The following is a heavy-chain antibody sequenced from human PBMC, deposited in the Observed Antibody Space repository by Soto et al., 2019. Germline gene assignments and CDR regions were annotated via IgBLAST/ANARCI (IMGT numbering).Heavy chain of an antibody. CDR3: ARLESYCSGGSCTEFDP. J-gene: IGHJ5*02. V-gene: IGHV4-59*08. D-gene: IGHD2-15*01. CDR2: IYYSGST. Sequence: PSETLSLTCTVSGGSISSYYWSWIRQPPGKGLEWIGYIYYSGSTNYNPSLKSRVTISVDTSKNQFSLKLSSVTAADTAVYYCARLESYCSGGSCTEFDPWGQGTLVTVSS. CDR1: GGSISSYY.